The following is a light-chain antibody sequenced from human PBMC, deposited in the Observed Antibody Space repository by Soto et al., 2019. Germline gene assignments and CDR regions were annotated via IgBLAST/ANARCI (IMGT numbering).Light chain of an antibody. Sequence: EIVLTQSPGSLSLSPGQRATLSCRASQSVTNNYLAWYQQKPGQAPRLLIYGASSRATGVPDRFSGSGSGTEFTLTISRLEPEDFAVYYCQHYGTSPFTFGPGTKVDIK. V-gene: IGKV3-20*01. CDR3: QHYGTSPFT. CDR2: GAS. J-gene: IGKJ3*01. CDR1: QSVTNNY.